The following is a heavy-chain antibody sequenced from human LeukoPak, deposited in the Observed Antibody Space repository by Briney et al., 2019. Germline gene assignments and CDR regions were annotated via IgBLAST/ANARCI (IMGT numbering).Heavy chain of an antibody. D-gene: IGHD3-9*01. CDR3: ASDRRDILTGYYRLDAFDI. CDR1: GITLSSYG. V-gene: IGHV3-33*01. J-gene: IGHJ3*02. Sequence: VGSLRLSCAASGITLSSYGMHWVRQAPGKGLEWVSVIWYDVSNKYYTDSVKGGFTISRDNSKNTLYLQMNRLRAEDTAVYYCASDRRDILTGYYRLDAFDIWGQGTMVTVSS. CDR2: IWYDVSNK.